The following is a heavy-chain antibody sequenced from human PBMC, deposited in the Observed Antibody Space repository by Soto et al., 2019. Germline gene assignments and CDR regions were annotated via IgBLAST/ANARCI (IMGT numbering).Heavy chain of an antibody. J-gene: IGHJ3*02. CDR1: GGSISSSSYY. V-gene: IGHV4-39*01. CDR2: IYYSGST. D-gene: IGHD2-2*02. CDR3: ARRTPIVLVPAAIEGLFDI. Sequence: QLQLQESGPGLVKPSETLSLTCTVSGGSISSSSYYWGWIRQPPGKGLEWIGSIYYSGSTYYNPSLKSRVTISVDTSKNQFSLKLSSVTAADTAVYYCARRTPIVLVPAAIEGLFDIWGQGTMVTVSS.